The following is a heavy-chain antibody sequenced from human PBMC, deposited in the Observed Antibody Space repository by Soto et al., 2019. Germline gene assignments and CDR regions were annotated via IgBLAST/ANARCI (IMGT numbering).Heavy chain of an antibody. CDR2: ISGGGRPI. CDR3: ARDLGWAFDS. D-gene: IGHD6-19*01. J-gene: IGHJ4*02. CDR1: GFTFSTFS. V-gene: IGHV3-48*02. Sequence: EAQLVESGGGSVQPGGSLRLSCAASGFTFSTFSMNWVRQAPGRGLEWISYISGGGRPISYADSVKGRFTISRDNAKNSLYLQMDSLTDEDTAVYYCARDLGWAFDSWGQGTLVTVSS.